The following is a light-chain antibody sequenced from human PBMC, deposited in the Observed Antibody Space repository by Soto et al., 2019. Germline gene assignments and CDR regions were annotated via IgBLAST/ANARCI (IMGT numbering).Light chain of an antibody. CDR1: SSNIGAGYD. CDR2: VNT. Sequence: QPVLTQPPSVSGAPGQRVTISCTGSSSNIGAGYDVHWYQQLPGTAPKLLIYVNTNRPSGLPDRFSGSKSGTSASLAITGLQAEDEADYYCQSYDNSLSGSWVFGGGTQLTVL. V-gene: IGLV1-40*01. CDR3: QSYDNSLSGSWV. J-gene: IGLJ3*02.